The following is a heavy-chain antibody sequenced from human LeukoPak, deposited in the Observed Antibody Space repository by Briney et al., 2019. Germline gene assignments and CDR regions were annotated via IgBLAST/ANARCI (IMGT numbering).Heavy chain of an antibody. CDR3: ARDLNWAFDY. CDR1: GFTFSSYS. CDR2: IVSDSSTI. D-gene: IGHD7-27*01. J-gene: IGHJ4*02. V-gene: IGHV3-48*01. Sequence: GGSLRLSCAASGFTFSSYSMNWARQAPGKGLEWVSYIVSDSSTIDYADSVRGRFTISRDNAKNSLYLQMNSLRAEDTAVYYCARDLNWAFDYWGQGTLVTVSS.